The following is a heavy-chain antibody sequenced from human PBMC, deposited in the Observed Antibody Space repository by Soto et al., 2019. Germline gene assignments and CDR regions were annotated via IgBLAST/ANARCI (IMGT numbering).Heavy chain of an antibody. J-gene: IGHJ6*04. CDR1: GFTFSSYG. V-gene: IGHV3-33*01. CDR3: ATHHHQQSMDV. Sequence: HPGGSLRLSCAASGFTFSSYGMHWVRQAPGKGLEWVAVIWYDGSNKYYADSVKGRFTISRDNSKNTLYLQMNSLRAEDTAVYYCATHHHQQSMDVWRKAPTASVS. CDR2: IWYDGSNK.